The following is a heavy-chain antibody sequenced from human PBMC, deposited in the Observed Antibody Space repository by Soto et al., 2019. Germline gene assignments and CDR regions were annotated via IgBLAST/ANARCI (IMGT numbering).Heavy chain of an antibody. J-gene: IGHJ4*02. D-gene: IGHD3-22*01. CDR3: ARAIYYYDSSGLFDY. CDR1: GFTFSSYA. Sequence: GSLRLSCAASGFTFSSYAMHWVRQAPGKGLEWVAVISYDGSNKYYVDSVKGRFTISRDNSKNTLYLQMNSLRAEDTAVYYCARAIYYYDSSGLFDYWGQGTLVTVSS. CDR2: ISYDGSNK. V-gene: IGHV3-30-3*01.